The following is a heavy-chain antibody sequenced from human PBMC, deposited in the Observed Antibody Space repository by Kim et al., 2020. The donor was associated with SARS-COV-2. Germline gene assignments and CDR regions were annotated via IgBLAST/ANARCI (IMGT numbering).Heavy chain of an antibody. V-gene: IGHV3-21*01. J-gene: IGHJ6*02. Sequence: GGSLRLSCAASGFTFSSYSMNWVRQAPGKGLEWVSSISSSSSYIYYADSVKGRFTISRDNAKNSLYLQMNSLRAEDTAVYYCAREGEYYYGSGSYYNWWYYGMDVWGQGTTVTVSS. CDR2: ISSSSSYI. D-gene: IGHD3-10*01. CDR1: GFTFSSYS. CDR3: AREGEYYYGSGSYYNWWYYGMDV.